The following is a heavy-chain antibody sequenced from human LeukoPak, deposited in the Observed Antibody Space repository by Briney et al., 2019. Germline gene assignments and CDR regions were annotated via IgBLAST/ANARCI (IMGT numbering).Heavy chain of an antibody. V-gene: IGHV3-33*01. CDR1: GFTFSSYG. J-gene: IGHJ6*02. Sequence: GGSLRLSCAASGFTFSSYGMHWVRQAPGKGLEWVAVIWYDGSNKYYADSVKGRFTISRDNSKNTLYLQMNSLRAEDTAVYYCARTLSSCTGGKCYTSYYYAMDVWGQGTTVTVSS. CDR3: ARTLSSCTGGKCYTSYYYAMDV. D-gene: IGHD2-15*01. CDR2: IWYDGSNK.